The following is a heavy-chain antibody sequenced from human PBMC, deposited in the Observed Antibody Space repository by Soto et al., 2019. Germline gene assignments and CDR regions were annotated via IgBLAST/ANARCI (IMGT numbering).Heavy chain of an antibody. J-gene: IGHJ4*02. CDR1: GFTFSSYA. D-gene: IGHD5-18*01. Sequence: EVQLLESGGGLVQPGGSLRLSCAASGFTFSSYAMSWVRQAPGKGLEWVSAISGSGGSTYYADSVKGRFTISRDNSKNTLYLQMNSLRAEYTAVYYCAKDCRGISVRDTAMVLGFDYWGQGTLVTVSS. V-gene: IGHV3-23*01. CDR3: AKDCRGISVRDTAMVLGFDY. CDR2: ISGSGGST.